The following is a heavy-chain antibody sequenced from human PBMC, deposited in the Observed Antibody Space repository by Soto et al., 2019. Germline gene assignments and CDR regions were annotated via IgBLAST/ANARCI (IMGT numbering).Heavy chain of an antibody. CDR1: GGTFSTYS. CDR2: IIPMLGIA. CDR3: TIGNRSGEVFDI. V-gene: IGHV1-69*02. J-gene: IGHJ3*02. Sequence: QVQLVQSGAEVKKPGSSVKVSCKDSGGTFSTYSMFWVRQAPGQGLEWMGRIIPMLGIANHAQRFQDRVTITADKSTATAHMELSSLRSEDTALYYCTIGNRSGEVFDIWGQGTMVTVSS. D-gene: IGHD2-21*01.